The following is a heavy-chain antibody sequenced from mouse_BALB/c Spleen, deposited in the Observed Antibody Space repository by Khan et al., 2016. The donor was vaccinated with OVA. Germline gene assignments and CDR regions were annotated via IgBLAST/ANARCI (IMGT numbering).Heavy chain of an antibody. V-gene: IGHV1-26*01. D-gene: IGHD2-14*01. J-gene: IGHJ3*01. CDR3: ARGYDFFAY. Sequence: EVQLQESGPDLVKPGASVKISCKASGYSFTIYYLSWVKQSHGESLEWIGRVNPNNGDSTYNQKFKGKAILTVDKSSNTAYMDFRSLTPEDSAVYYCARGYDFFAYWGQGTLVTVSA. CDR2: VNPNNGDS. CDR1: GYSFTIYY.